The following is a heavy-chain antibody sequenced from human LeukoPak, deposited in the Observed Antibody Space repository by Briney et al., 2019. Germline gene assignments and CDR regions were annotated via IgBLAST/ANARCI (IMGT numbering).Heavy chain of an antibody. D-gene: IGHD2-2*01. CDR1: GFTFSDYY. CDR3: ARDASIVVVPKDAFDI. J-gene: IGHJ3*02. V-gene: IGHV3-11*01. CDR2: ISSSGSTI. Sequence: TGRSLRLSCAASGFTFSDYYMSWIRQAPGKGLEWVSYISSSGSTIYYADSVKGRFTISRDNAKNSLYLQMNSLRAEDTAVYYCARDASIVVVPKDAFDIWGQGTMVTVSS.